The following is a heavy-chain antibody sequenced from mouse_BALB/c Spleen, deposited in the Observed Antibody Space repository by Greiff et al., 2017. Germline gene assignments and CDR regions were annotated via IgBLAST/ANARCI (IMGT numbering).Heavy chain of an antibody. J-gene: IGHJ3*01. CDR3: ARDIYYDYDGFAY. D-gene: IGHD2-4*01. CDR1: GFTFTDYY. V-gene: IGHV7-3*02. CDR2: IRNKANGYTT. Sequence: EVKLMESGGGLVQPGGSLRLSCATSGFTFTDYYMSWVRQPPGKALEWLGFIRNKANGYTTEYSASVKGRFTISRDNSQSILYLQMNTLRAEDSATYYCARDIYYDYDGFAYWGQGTLVTVSA.